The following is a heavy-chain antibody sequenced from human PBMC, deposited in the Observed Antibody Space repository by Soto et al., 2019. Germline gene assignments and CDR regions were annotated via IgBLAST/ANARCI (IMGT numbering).Heavy chain of an antibody. J-gene: IGHJ6*02. CDR1: GFTFSDYY. CDR3: ARDSSDDGMDV. D-gene: IGHD6-13*01. CDR2: ISSSSSYT. Sequence: GGSLRLSCAASGFTFSDYYMSWIRQAPGKGLEWVSYISSSSSYTNYADSVKGRFTISRDNAKNSLYLQMNSLRAEDTAVYYCARDSSDDGMDVWGQGTTVTVSS. V-gene: IGHV3-11*05.